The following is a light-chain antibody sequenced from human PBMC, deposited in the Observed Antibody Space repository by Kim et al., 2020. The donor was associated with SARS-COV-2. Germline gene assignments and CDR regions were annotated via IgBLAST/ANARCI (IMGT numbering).Light chain of an antibody. CDR2: DAS. Sequence: PGERATLSCRASQSVSSYLAWYQQKPGQAPRLLIYDASNRATGIPARFSGSGSGTDFTLTISSLEPEDFAVYYCQQRSNWPTFGQGTKLEIK. J-gene: IGKJ2*01. CDR3: QQRSNWPT. CDR1: QSVSSY. V-gene: IGKV3-11*01.